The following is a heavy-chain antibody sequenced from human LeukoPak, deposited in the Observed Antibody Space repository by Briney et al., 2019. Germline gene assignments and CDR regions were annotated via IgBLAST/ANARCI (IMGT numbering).Heavy chain of an antibody. J-gene: IGHJ5*01. CDR1: GFSISSGYY. CDR3: VRGFAS. Sequence: SETLSLTCTVSGFSISSGYYWGWIRPPPGKGLEWIGSISHSGSTYYNPSLKSRVTISVDTSKNQFSLNLSSVTATDTAVYYCVRGFASWGQGTLVTVSS. V-gene: IGHV4-38-2*02. CDR2: ISHSGST.